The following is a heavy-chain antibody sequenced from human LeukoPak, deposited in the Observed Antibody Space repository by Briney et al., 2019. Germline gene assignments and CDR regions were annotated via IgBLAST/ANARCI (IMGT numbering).Heavy chain of an antibody. CDR3: ARGVAAAGTDY. D-gene: IGHD6-13*01. J-gene: IGHJ4*02. CDR1: GFTFSSYS. V-gene: IGHV3-21*01. CDR2: ISSSSSYI. Sequence: GGSLRLSCAASGFTFSSYSMNWVRQAPGKGLECVSSISSSSSYIYYADSVKGRFTISRDNAKNSLYLQMNSLRAEDTAVYYCARGVAAAGTDYWGQGTLVTVSS.